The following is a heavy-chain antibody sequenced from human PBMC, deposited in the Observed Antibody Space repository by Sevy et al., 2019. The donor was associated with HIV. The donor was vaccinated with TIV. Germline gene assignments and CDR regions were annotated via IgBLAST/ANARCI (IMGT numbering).Heavy chain of an antibody. CDR2: ISRSSSTI. J-gene: IGHJ3*02. Sequence: GGSLRLSCGASGFTFSSYSMNWVRQAPGKGLEWLSYISRSSSTIYYADSVKGRFTISRDNAKNSLFLQMNSLRDEDTAVYYCARVDWTTVTTGGAFDIWGQGTMVTVSS. CDR1: GFTFSSYS. V-gene: IGHV3-48*02. CDR3: ARVDWTTVTTGGAFDI. D-gene: IGHD4-17*01.